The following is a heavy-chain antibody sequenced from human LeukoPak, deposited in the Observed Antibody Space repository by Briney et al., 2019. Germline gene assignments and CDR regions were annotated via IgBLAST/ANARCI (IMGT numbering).Heavy chain of an antibody. Sequence: GGSLRLSCAASGFTFSSYAMSWVRQAPGKGLEWVSAISGSGGSTYYADSEKGRFTISRDNSKNTLYLQMNSLRAEDTAKYYCAKARRDSTWIQPNCDYWGQGTLVTVSS. J-gene: IGHJ4*02. V-gene: IGHV3-23*01. CDR3: AKARRDSTWIQPNCDY. CDR1: GFTFSSYA. D-gene: IGHD5-18*01. CDR2: ISGSGGST.